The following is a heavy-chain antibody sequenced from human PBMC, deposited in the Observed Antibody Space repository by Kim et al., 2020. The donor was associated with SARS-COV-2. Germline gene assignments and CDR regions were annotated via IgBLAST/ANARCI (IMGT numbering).Heavy chain of an antibody. Sequence: ASVKVSCKASGYTFTSYGISWVRQAPGQGLEWMGWISAYNGNTNYAQKLQGRVTMTTDTSTSTAYMELRSLRSDDTAVYYCARVIRGTPQYSSSFYRLNWFDPWGQGTLVTVSS. CDR1: GYTFTSYG. J-gene: IGHJ5*02. V-gene: IGHV1-18*04. CDR2: ISAYNGNT. D-gene: IGHD6-13*01. CDR3: ARVIRGTPQYSSSFYRLNWFDP.